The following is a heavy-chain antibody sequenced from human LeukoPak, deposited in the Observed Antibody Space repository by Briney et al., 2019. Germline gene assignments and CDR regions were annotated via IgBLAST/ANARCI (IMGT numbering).Heavy chain of an antibody. CDR3: ARLNLAVAGQFDY. V-gene: IGHV4-59*01. D-gene: IGHD6-19*01. Sequence: SETLSLTCTVSGGSISSYYWSWIRQPPGKGLEWIGYIYYSGSTNYNPSLKSRVTISVDTSKNQFSLKLSSVTAADTAVYYCARLNLAVAGQFDYWGQGTLVTVSS. J-gene: IGHJ4*02. CDR1: GGSISSYY. CDR2: IYYSGST.